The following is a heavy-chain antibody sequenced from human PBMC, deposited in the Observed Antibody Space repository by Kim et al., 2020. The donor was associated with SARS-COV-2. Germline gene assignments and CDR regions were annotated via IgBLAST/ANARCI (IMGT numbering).Heavy chain of an antibody. J-gene: IGHJ6*02. CDR2: ICGGDKT. V-gene: IGHV3-53*01. Sequence: GGSLRLSCAASGVTVSSSCMTWVRQAPGKGLEWVSVICGGDKTYYADSVKGRFTISSDNSKNTLYLQMNRLRVEDAAVYFCARERGWGAPYYYGVDFWG. CDR1: GVTVSSSC. CDR3: ARERGWGAPYYYGVDF. D-gene: IGHD3-16*01.